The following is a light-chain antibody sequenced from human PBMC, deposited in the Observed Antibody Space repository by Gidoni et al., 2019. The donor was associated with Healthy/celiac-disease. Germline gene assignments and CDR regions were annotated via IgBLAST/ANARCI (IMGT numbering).Light chain of an antibody. J-gene: IGLJ2*01. CDR3: SSYTSSSTYVV. Sequence: QSSLTQPASVSGSPGRSITISCTRTSSDVGGYNYVSWYQQHPGKAPKLMIYEVSNRPSGVANRFSGAKSGNTASLTISGLQAEDEADYYCSSYTSSSTYVVFGGGTKLTVL. V-gene: IGLV2-14*01. CDR1: SSDVGGYNY. CDR2: EVS.